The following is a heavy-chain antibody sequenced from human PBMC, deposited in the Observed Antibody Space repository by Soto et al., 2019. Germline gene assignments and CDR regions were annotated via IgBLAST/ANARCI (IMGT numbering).Heavy chain of an antibody. CDR1: GFTFSSYW. CDR2: INSDGSST. J-gene: IGHJ4*02. Sequence: GAALRLSCAASGFTFSSYWMHWVRQAPGKGLVWVSRINSDGSSTSYADSVKGRFTISRDNAKNTLYLQMSSLRAEDTAVYYCASGLWFGEPCFGYWGQGTLVTVSS. D-gene: IGHD3-10*01. V-gene: IGHV3-74*01. CDR3: ASGLWFGEPCFGY.